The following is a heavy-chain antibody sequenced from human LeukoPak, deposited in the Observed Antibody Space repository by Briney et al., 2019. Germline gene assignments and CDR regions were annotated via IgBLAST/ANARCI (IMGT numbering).Heavy chain of an antibody. CDR1: GASISSRSYY. D-gene: IGHD3-22*01. J-gene: IGHJ4*02. CDR2: ILYSGST. V-gene: IGHV4-39*01. Sequence: PSETLSLTCLVSGASISSRSYYWGWIRQPPGKGLEWIGSILYSGSTFYNPSLKSRVTISVDVSKNEFSLKLRSVTAADTSVYYCARHLGSDIMKIVVVSSPFDSWGQGNLVTVSS. CDR3: ARHLGSDIMKIVVVSSPFDS.